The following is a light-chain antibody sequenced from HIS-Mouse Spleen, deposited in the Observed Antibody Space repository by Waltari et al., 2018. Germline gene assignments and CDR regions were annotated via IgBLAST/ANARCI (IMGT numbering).Light chain of an antibody. CDR3: AAWDDSLSGPV. J-gene: IGLJ3*02. CDR1: SSNIGSNY. V-gene: IGLV1-47*01. CDR2: RNN. Sequence: QSVLTQPPSASGTPGQRVTISCSGSSSNIGSNYVYWYQQLPGTAPKLPIHRNNPRPSGVPDRFSGSKSGTSASLAISGLRSEDEADYYCAAWDDSLSGPVFGGGTKLTVL.